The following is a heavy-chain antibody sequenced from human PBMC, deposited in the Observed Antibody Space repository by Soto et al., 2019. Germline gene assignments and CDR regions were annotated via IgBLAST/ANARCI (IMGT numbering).Heavy chain of an antibody. CDR2: INAGNGNT. J-gene: IGHJ4*02. CDR1: GYTFTSYA. D-gene: IGHD3-10*01. CDR3: ARDPVLLWFGELFYYFDY. Sequence: GASVKVSCKASGYTFTSYAMHWVRQAPGQRLEWMGWINAGNGNTKYSQKFQGRVTITRDTSASTAYMELSSLRSEDTAVYYCARDPVLLWFGELFYYFDYWGQGTLVTVS. V-gene: IGHV1-3*01.